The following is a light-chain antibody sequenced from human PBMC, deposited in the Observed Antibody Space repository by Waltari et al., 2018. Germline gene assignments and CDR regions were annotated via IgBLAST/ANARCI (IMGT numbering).Light chain of an antibody. Sequence: QSALTQPPSASGCPGQSVTLSCTGATMAACTYISWYQPHPGKAPKLIIHEVHKRPSGVPDRFAGSKSGNTASLTVSGLQPEDESNYYCFAYLGSDSWVFGGGTKLTVL. J-gene: IGLJ3*02. V-gene: IGLV2-8*01. CDR2: EVH. CDR1: TMAACTY. CDR3: FAYLGSDSWV.